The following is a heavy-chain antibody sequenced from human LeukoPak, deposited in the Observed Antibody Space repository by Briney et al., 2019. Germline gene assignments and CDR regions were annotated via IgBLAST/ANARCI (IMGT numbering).Heavy chain of an antibody. CDR3: IRGKRDIVVVSAGSNWFDT. CDR2: ISTDGGTT. Sequence: GGSLRLSCEVSGFTFSSHWMHWVRQSPGKGLFWVSRISTDGGTTNYADSVKGRFTISRDIAKNTLYLQMNSLRVEDTAVYYCIRGKRDIVVVSAGSNWFDTWGQGTLVTVSS. J-gene: IGHJ5*02. CDR1: GFTFSSHW. D-gene: IGHD2-2*01. V-gene: IGHV3-74*01.